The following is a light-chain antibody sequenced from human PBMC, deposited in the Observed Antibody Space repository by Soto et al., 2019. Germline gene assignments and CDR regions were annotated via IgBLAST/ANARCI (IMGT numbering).Light chain of an antibody. CDR1: QSVRSN. CDR2: GAS. Sequence: EIVMTQSPATLSVSPGEGVTLSCRAGQSVRSNLAWYQQKPGQAPRLLIYGASTRATGIPARFSGSGSGTEFTLSISSLQSEDFAVYYCQQYYNLPRTFGQGTKVEI. J-gene: IGKJ1*01. V-gene: IGKV3-15*01. CDR3: QQYYNLPRT.